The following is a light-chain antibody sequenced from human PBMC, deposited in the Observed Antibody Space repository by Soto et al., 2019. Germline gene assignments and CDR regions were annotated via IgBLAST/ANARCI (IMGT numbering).Light chain of an antibody. V-gene: IGKV1-5*03. J-gene: IGKJ2*01. CDR3: QQYDSYPYT. CDR1: QTISSW. CDR2: KAS. Sequence: DIQMTQSPSTLSTSVGDRVTITCRASQTISSWLAWYQEKPGKAPKLLIYKASTSESGVPSRFSGSGSGTEFTLTISILQPDDFATYYCQQYDSYPYTFGQGTKLEIK.